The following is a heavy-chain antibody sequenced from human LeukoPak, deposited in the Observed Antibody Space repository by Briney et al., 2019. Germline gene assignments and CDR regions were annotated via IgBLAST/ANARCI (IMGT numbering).Heavy chain of an antibody. CDR2: TNYRSKWYS. J-gene: IGHJ5*02. CDR1: GDSVSSNNAT. Sequence: SQTLSLTCAISGDSVSSNNATWNWIRQSPSRGLEWLGRTNYRSKWYSDYAVSVKSRITINPGTSKNQLSLQLNSVTPEDTAVYYCARENYYESSGCSWGQGTLVTVSS. D-gene: IGHD3-22*01. V-gene: IGHV6-1*01. CDR3: ARENYYESSGCS.